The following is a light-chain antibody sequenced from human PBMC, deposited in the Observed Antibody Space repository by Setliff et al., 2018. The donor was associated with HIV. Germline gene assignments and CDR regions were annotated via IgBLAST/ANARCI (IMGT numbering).Light chain of an antibody. CDR2: DVS. CDR1: SSDVGHYNY. Sequence: QSVLIQPASVSGSPGQSITISCTGTSSDVGHYNYVSWYQQHPGKAPKFMIYDVSNRPSGISNRFSGSKSGNTASLTISGLQTEDEADYYCSSYTSSSTDVFGTGTKVTVL. CDR3: SSYTSSSTDV. V-gene: IGLV2-14*03. J-gene: IGLJ1*01.